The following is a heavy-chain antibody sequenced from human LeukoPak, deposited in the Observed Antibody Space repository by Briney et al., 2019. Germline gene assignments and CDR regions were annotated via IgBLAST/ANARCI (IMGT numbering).Heavy chain of an antibody. D-gene: IGHD3-10*01. CDR2: NNSDGSST. V-gene: IGHV3-74*01. CDR3: ARVRAFGSGSQSEKGYYYYYYMDV. Sequence: GGSLSLSCAAAGFTFSSYWMHWVRQAAGKGLVWVARNNSDGSSTSYADSVKGRFTISRDNAKNTLYLQMNSLRAEDTAVYYCARVRAFGSGSQSEKGYYYYYYMDVWGKGTTVTVSS. CDR1: GFTFSSYW. J-gene: IGHJ6*03.